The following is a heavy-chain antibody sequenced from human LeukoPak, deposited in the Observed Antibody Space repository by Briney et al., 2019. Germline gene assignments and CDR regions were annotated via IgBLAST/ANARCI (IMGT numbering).Heavy chain of an antibody. CDR1: GGSISSSSYY. V-gene: IGHV4-39*01. CDR3: ASQVPAAMPWFDP. D-gene: IGHD2-2*01. Sequence: ASETLSLTCTVSGGSISSSSYYWGWIRQPPGKGLEWIGSIYYSGSTYYNPSLKSRVTISVDTSKNQFSLKLSSVTAADTAVYYCASQVPAAMPWFDPWGQGTLVTVSS. J-gene: IGHJ5*02. CDR2: IYYSGST.